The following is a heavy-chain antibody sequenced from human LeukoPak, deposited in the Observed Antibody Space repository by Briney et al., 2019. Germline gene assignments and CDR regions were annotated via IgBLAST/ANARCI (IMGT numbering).Heavy chain of an antibody. V-gene: IGHV3-74*01. CDR1: GFVFRSYW. Sequence: GGSLRLSCAGSGFVFRSYWMHWVRQTPGKGLVWVSRIQSDGSRAEYADFATGRFTISRDNARDTVDLQMNSLRAEDTAVYYCAREGANYQDYFDSWGQGTLVTVSS. D-gene: IGHD4/OR15-4a*01. CDR3: AREGANYQDYFDS. J-gene: IGHJ4*02. CDR2: IQSDGSRA.